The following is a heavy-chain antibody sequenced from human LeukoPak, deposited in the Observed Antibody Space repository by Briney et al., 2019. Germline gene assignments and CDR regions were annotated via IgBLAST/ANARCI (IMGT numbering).Heavy chain of an antibody. Sequence: PSETLSLTCTVSGGSISSGTYYWGWIRQPPGKGLEWIGSIYYSGNTYYNPSLKSRVTISVDTSKNQFSLKLSSVTAADTAVYFCASVSGDFWSDYWGPGTLVTVSS. CDR2: IYYSGNT. V-gene: IGHV4-39*01. D-gene: IGHD3-3*01. CDR1: GGSISSGTYY. CDR3: ASVSGDFWSDY. J-gene: IGHJ4*02.